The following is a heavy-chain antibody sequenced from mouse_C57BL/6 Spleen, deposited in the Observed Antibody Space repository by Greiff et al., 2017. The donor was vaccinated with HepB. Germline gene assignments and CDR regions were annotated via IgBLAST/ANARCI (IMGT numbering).Heavy chain of an antibody. CDR2: IHPNSGST. Sequence: QVQLKQPGAELVKPGASVKLSCKASGYTFTSYWMHWVKQRPGQGLEWIGMIHPNSGSTNYNEKFKSKATLTVDKSSSTAYMQLSSLTSEDSAVYYCARGLFYYYGSSPFDYWGQGTTLTVSS. CDR3: ARGLFYYYGSSPFDY. V-gene: IGHV1-64*01. D-gene: IGHD1-1*01. CDR1: GYTFTSYW. J-gene: IGHJ2*01.